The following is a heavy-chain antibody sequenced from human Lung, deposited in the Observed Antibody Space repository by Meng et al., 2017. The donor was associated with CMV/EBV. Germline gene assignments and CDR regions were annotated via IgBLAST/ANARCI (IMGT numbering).Heavy chain of an antibody. D-gene: IGHD7-27*01. V-gene: IGHV3-49*04. CDR1: GFAFGDYA. J-gene: IGHJ4*02. CDR2: IRSKSYGGTT. CDR3: TRTWLTGDTYYFDY. Sequence: SCAASGFAFGDYAMSWVRQAPGKGLEWVSFIRSKSYGGTTLYAASVKGRFTISRDDSKGVAYLQMNSLRTEDTAVYYCTRTWLTGDTYYFDYWGQGXLVTVSS.